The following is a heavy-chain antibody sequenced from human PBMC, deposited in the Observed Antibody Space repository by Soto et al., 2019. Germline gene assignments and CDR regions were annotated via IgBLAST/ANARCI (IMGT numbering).Heavy chain of an antibody. CDR2: IKQDGSEK. CDR1: GFTFSSYW. V-gene: IGHV3-7*01. J-gene: IGHJ6*03. CDR3: ARGGPIAEHYYYYYMDV. Sequence: GGSLRLSCAASGFTFSSYWMSWVRQAPGKGLEWVANIKQDGSEKYYVDSVKGRFTISRDNAKNSLYLQMNSLRAEDTAVYYCARGGPIAEHYYYYYMDVWGKGTTVTVSS. D-gene: IGHD6-13*01.